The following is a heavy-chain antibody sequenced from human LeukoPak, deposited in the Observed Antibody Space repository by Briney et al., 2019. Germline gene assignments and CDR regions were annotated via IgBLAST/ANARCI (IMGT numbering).Heavy chain of an antibody. Sequence: KTSETLSLTCTVSGGSISSYYWSWIRQPPGKGLEWIGYIYYSGSTNYNPSLKSRVTISVDTSKNQFSLKLSSVTAADTAVYYCARVADSSGYRHKNDAFDIWGQGTVVTVSS. CDR2: IYYSGST. D-gene: IGHD3-22*01. V-gene: IGHV4-59*01. CDR3: ARVADSSGYRHKNDAFDI. CDR1: GGSISSYY. J-gene: IGHJ3*02.